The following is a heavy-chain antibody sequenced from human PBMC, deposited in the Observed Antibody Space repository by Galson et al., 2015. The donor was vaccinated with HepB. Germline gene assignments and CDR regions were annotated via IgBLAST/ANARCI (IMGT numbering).Heavy chain of an antibody. J-gene: IGHJ6*03. CDR2: TYYSGST. V-gene: IGHV4-59*01. CDR1: DDSISNYY. D-gene: IGHD1-20*01. CDR3: ARVYNWNYYHYMDV. Sequence: ETLSLTCTVSDDSISNYYWSWIQQPPGKGLQWIGYTYYSGSTSYNPSLKSRVTISVDTSKNQFSLKLRSVTAADTAVYYCARVYNWNYYHYMDVWGKGTTVTVSS.